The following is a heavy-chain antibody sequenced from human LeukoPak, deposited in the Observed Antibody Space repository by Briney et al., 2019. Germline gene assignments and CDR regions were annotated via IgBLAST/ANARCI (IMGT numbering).Heavy chain of an antibody. V-gene: IGHV7-4-1*02. CDR3: ARDEAIFGAGYYYGMDV. D-gene: IGHD3-3*01. Sequence: GASVKVSCKASGYTFTSYAMNWVRQAPGQGLEWMGWINTNTGNPTYAQGFTGRFVFSLDTSVSTAYLQISSLKAEDTAVYYCARDEAIFGAGYYYGMDVWGQGTTVTVCS. CDR1: GYTFTSYA. CDR2: INTNTGNP. J-gene: IGHJ6*02.